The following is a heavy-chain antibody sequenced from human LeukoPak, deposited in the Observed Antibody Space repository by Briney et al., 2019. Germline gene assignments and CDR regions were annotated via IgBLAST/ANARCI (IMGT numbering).Heavy chain of an antibody. CDR2: ISAYNGNT. J-gene: IGHJ5*02. D-gene: IGHD6-19*01. CDR3: ARTGIAVAGKDSWFDP. CDR1: GYTFTSYG. V-gene: IGHV1-18*01. Sequence: ASVKVSCKASGYTFTSYGISWVRQAPGQGLEWMGWISAYNGNTNYAQKPQGRVTMTTDTSTSTAYMELRSLRSDDTAVYYCARTGIAVAGKDSWFDPWGQGTLVTVSS.